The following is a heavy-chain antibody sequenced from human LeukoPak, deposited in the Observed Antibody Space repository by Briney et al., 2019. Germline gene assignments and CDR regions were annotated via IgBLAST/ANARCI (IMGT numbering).Heavy chain of an antibody. CDR3: ARVFSKGIAVAGTQRGLGY. D-gene: IGHD6-19*01. J-gene: IGHJ4*02. Sequence: ASVKVSCKASGYTFTSYGISWVRQAPGQGLEWMGWISAYNGNTNYAQKFQGRVTMTRDTSISTAYMELSRLRSDDTAVYYCARVFSKGIAVAGTQRGLGYWGQGTLVTVSS. CDR1: GYTFTSYG. V-gene: IGHV1-18*01. CDR2: ISAYNGNT.